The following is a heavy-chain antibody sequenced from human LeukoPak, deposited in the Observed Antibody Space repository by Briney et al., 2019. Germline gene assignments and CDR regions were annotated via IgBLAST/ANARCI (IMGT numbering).Heavy chain of an antibody. CDR3: ARGGAEGGYDANYFDY. V-gene: IGHV3-48*03. CDR2: IGSSGSPI. D-gene: IGHD5-12*01. J-gene: IGHJ4*02. Sequence: GGSLRLSCAPFGFTFSSYEMNWVRQAPGKGLEWVSYIGSSGSPIYYADSVKGRFTISRDNAKNSLYLQMNSLRAEGTAVFYCARGGAEGGYDANYFDYWGQGALVTVSS. CDR1: GFTFSSYE.